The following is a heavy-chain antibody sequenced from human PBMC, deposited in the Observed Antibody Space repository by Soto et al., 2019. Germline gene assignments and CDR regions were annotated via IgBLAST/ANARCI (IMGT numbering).Heavy chain of an antibody. D-gene: IGHD3-10*01. Sequence: QVQLVESGGGVVQPGRSLRLSCAASGFTFSSYGMHWVRQAPGKGLEWVAGISYDGSNKYYADSVKARFTISRDNSKNTLDLQMNSLRAEDTAVYYCAKDRYYKGSGPAAADYWGQGTLVTVSS. V-gene: IGHV3-30*18. CDR3: AKDRYYKGSGPAAADY. CDR2: ISYDGSNK. J-gene: IGHJ4*02. CDR1: GFTFSSYG.